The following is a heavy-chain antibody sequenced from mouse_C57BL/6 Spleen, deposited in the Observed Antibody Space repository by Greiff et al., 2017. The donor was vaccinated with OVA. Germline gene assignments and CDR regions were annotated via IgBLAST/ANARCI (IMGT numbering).Heavy chain of an antibody. CDR2: IDPETGGT. J-gene: IGHJ3*01. Sequence: QVQLQQSGAELVRPGASVTLSCKASGYTFTDYEMHWVKQTPVHGLEWIGAIDPETGGTAYNQKFKGKAIMTADKSSSTSYMVLRSLTSEDSSVYYCTRRSYYVWFAFWGQGTLVPVSA. CDR1: GYTFTDYE. CDR3: TRRSYYVWFAF. D-gene: IGHD2-12*01. V-gene: IGHV1-15*01.